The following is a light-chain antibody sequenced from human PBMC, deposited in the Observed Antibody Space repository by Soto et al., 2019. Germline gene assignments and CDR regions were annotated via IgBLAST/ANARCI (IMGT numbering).Light chain of an antibody. J-gene: IGKJ5*01. CDR1: QSISSW. Sequence: DLQMTQSPSTLSASVGDRLTSTCRASQSISSWLAWYQQKPGKAPKLLIYKASSLESGVPSRFSGSGSGTEFTLTISSLQPDDFATYYCQQYNSYPITFGQGTRLEI. V-gene: IGKV1-5*03. CDR3: QQYNSYPIT. CDR2: KAS.